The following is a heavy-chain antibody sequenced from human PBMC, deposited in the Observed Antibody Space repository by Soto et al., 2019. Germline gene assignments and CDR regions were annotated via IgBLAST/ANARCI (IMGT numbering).Heavy chain of an antibody. CDR2: IWYDGSNK. CDR3: ARGGLAAPEPDY. V-gene: IGHV3-33*01. Sequence: QVQLVESGGGVVQPGRSLRLSCAASGFTFSSYGMHWVRQAPGKGLEWVAVIWYDGSNKYYADSVKGRFTISRDNSKNPLYLQLNSRRAVDTAVYYCARGGLAAPEPDYWGQGTLVTVSS. CDR1: GFTFSSYG. J-gene: IGHJ4*02. D-gene: IGHD6-25*01.